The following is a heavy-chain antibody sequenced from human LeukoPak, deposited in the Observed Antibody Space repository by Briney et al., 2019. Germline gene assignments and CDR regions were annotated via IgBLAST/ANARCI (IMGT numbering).Heavy chain of an antibody. CDR1: GFTFSSYS. CDR2: ISSSSSYI. Sequence: GGSLRLSCAASGFTFSSYSMNWVRQAPGKGLEWVSSISSSSSYIYYADSVKGRFTISRDYAKNSLYLQMNSLRAEDTAVYYCARGGSSGSYYEGTFDYWGQGTLVTVSS. CDR3: ARGGSSGSYYEGTFDY. D-gene: IGHD1-26*01. J-gene: IGHJ4*02. V-gene: IGHV3-21*01.